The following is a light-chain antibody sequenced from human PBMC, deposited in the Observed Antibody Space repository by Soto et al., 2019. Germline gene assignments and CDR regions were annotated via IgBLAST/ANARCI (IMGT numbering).Light chain of an antibody. CDR3: QQYKSYWT. Sequence: DIQMTQSPSTLSASVGDRVTVTCRASQSISSWLAWYQQKPGKAPKLLIYKASTLKSGVPSRFSGSGSGTEFTLTITSLQPEDFATYYCQQYKSYWTFGQGTKVDIK. CDR1: QSISSW. V-gene: IGKV1-5*03. J-gene: IGKJ1*01. CDR2: KAS.